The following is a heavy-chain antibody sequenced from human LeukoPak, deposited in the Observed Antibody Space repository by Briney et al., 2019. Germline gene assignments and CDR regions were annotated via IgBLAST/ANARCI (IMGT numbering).Heavy chain of an antibody. V-gene: IGHV3-48*03. Sequence: GGSLRLSCEASGLFFSSYEMNWVRQAPGKGLEWVSYISGSGSIISYADSVKGRFSISRDNAKNSLFLQMNSLTVDDTAIYYCATDSGHYYYGMDVWGQGTTVTVS. CDR1: GLFFSSYE. CDR2: ISGSGSII. D-gene: IGHD6-25*01. J-gene: IGHJ6*02. CDR3: ATDSGHYYYGMDV.